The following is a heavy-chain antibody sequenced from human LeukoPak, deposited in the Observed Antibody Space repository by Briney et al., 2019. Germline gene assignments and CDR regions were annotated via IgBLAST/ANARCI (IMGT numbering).Heavy chain of an antibody. J-gene: IGHJ4*02. Sequence: VKPSETLSLTCTVSGGSISSSSYYWGWVRQPPGKGLEWIGSIYYSGSTYYNPSLKSRVTISVDTSKNQFSLKLSSVTAADTAVYYCVRPTYGGNSRASGDYWGQGTLVTVSS. V-gene: IGHV4-39*01. CDR3: VRPTYGGNSRASGDY. CDR1: GGSISSSSYY. D-gene: IGHD4-23*01. CDR2: IYYSGST.